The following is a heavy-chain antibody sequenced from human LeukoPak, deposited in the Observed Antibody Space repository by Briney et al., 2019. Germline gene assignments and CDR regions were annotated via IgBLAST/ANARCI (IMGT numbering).Heavy chain of an antibody. D-gene: IGHD3-22*01. J-gene: IGHJ4*02. V-gene: IGHV3-23*01. Sequence: PGGSLRLSCLTSGFTLSTNAMSWVRQAPGKGLEWISGISGSGASTYYADSVKGRFTISRDNSKNTLYLQMNSLRAEDTAVYYCAKDPYALVVVTPYFDYWGQGTLVTVSS. CDR1: GFTLSTNA. CDR3: AKDPYALVVVTPYFDY. CDR2: ISGSGAST.